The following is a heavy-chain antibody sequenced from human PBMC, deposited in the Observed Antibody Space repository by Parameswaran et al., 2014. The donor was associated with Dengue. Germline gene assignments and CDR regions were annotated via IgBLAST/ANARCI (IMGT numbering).Heavy chain of an antibody. CDR2: IRSKAYGGTT. V-gene: IGHV3-49*03. Sequence: QAGGSLRLSCTASGFTFGDYAMSWFRQAPGKGLEWVGFIRSKAYGGTTEYAASVKGRFTISRDDSKSIAYLQMNSLKTEDTAVYYCTRGVQGVIIDYYYYGMDVWGQGTTVTVSS. D-gene: IGHD3-10*01. CDR1: GFTFGDYA. J-gene: IGHJ6*02. CDR3: TRGVQGVIIDYYYYGMDV.